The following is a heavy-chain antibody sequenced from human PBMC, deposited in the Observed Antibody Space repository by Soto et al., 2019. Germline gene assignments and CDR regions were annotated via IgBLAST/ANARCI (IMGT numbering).Heavy chain of an antibody. CDR2: IYYSGST. CDR3: ARRASSIAARPIGYYYYYMDV. V-gene: IGHV4-59*08. D-gene: IGHD6-6*01. Sequence: KTSETLSLTCTVSGGSISSYYWSWIRQPPGKGLEWIGYIYYSGSTNYNPSLKSRVTISVDTSKNQFSLKLSSVTAADTAVYYCARRASSIAARPIGYYYYYMDVWGKGTTVTVSS. J-gene: IGHJ6*03. CDR1: GGSISSYY.